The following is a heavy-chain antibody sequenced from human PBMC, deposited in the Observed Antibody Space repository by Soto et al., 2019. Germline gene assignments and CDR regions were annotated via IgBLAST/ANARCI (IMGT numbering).Heavy chain of an antibody. D-gene: IGHD3-3*01. Sequence: PSETLSLTCGVYNGSFMGYYWTWVRQPPGKGLEWIGEINHFGSLNYNPSLKSRVAISIDTSKHQFSLSLRSLTAADTAVYYCASLNGGRFLDKGDYWGQGILVTVSS. CDR3: ASLNGGRFLDKGDY. CDR2: INHFGSL. V-gene: IGHV4-34*01. J-gene: IGHJ4*02. CDR1: NGSFMGYY.